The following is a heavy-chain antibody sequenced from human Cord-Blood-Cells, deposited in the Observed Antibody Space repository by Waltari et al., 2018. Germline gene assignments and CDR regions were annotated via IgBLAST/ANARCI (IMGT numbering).Heavy chain of an antibody. J-gene: IGHJ4*02. CDR3: AREGCSSTSCLDY. CDR2: ISSSSSTI. D-gene: IGHD2-2*01. V-gene: IGHV3-48*02. Sequence: EVQLVESGGGLVQPGGSLRLSCAASGLVSVCSRLSRARPAPGKGLEWVSYISSSSSTIYYADSVKGRFTISRDNAKNSLYLQMNSLRDEDTAVYYCAREGCSSTSCLDYWGQGTLVTVSS. CDR1: GLVSVCSR.